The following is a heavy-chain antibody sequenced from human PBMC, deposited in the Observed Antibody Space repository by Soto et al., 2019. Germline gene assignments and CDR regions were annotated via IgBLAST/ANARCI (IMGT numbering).Heavy chain of an antibody. D-gene: IGHD5-18*01. CDR3: ARGGAMGHYYYYGMDV. V-gene: IGHV4-59*01. Sequence: PSETLSLTCTVSGGSISSYYWSWIRQPPGKGLEWIGYIYYSGSTNYNPSLKSRVTISVDTSKNQFSLKLSSVTAADTAVYYCARGGAMGHYYYYGMDVWGQGTTVTVSS. CDR1: GGSISSYY. J-gene: IGHJ6*02. CDR2: IYYSGST.